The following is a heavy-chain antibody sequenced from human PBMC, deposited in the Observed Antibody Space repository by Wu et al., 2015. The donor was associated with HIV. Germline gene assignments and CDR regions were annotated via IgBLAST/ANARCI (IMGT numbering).Heavy chain of an antibody. CDR3: ARGGQSFGGVIVLYYYYGMDL. Sequence: QVQLVQSGAEVKKPGASVKVSCKASGYIFTNYGINWVRQAPGQGLEWMGWISTYNGNTNYAQKVQGRVTMTTDTSTRTVYMELSSLRSEDTAVYYCARGGQSFGGVIVLYYYYGMDLWGQGTTVTVSS. CDR2: ISTYNGNT. J-gene: IGHJ6*02. D-gene: IGHD3-16*02. CDR1: GYIFTNYG. V-gene: IGHV1-18*01.